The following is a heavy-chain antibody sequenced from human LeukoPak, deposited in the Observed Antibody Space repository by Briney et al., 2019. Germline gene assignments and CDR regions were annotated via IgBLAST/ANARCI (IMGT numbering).Heavy chain of an antibody. D-gene: IGHD2-15*01. CDR1: GYTFTSYG. CDR3: ARSPPDIVVVVAADANWFDP. J-gene: IGHJ5*02. CDR2: ISAYNGNT. Sequence: ASVKVSCKASGYTFTSYGISWVRQAPGQGLEWMGWISAYNGNTNYAQKLQGRVTMTTDTSTSTAYMELRSLRSDDTAVYYCARSPPDIVVVVAADANWFDPWGQGTLVTVPS. V-gene: IGHV1-18*01.